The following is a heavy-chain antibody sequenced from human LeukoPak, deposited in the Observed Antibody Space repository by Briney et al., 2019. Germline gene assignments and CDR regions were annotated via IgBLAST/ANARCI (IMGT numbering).Heavy chain of an antibody. CDR2: IYHSGST. D-gene: IGHD6-19*01. CDR3: ARGIAVAGTPFDY. J-gene: IGHJ4*02. V-gene: IGHV4-38-2*02. CDR1: GYSISSGYY. Sequence: PSETLSLTCTVSGYSISSGYYWGWIRQPPGKGLEWIGSIYHSGSTYYNPSLKSRVTISVDTSKNQFSLKLSSVTAADTAVYYCARGIAVAGTPFDYWGQGTLVTVSS.